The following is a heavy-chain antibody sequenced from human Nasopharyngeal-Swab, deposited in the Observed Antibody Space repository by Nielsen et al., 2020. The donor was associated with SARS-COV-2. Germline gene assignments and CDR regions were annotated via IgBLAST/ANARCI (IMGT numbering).Heavy chain of an antibody. Sequence: GESLKISCAASGFTFSSYGMHWVRQAPGKGLEWVAVIWYDGSNKYYADSVKGRFTISRDNSKNTLYLQMNSLRAEDTAVYYCARGYGDYGMDVWGQGTTVTVSS. CDR3: ARGYGDYGMDV. D-gene: IGHD4-17*01. CDR2: IWYDGSNK. J-gene: IGHJ6*02. V-gene: IGHV3-33*01. CDR1: GFTFSSYG.